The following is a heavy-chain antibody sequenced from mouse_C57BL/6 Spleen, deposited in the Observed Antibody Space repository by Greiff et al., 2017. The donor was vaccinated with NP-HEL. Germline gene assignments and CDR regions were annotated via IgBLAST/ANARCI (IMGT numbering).Heavy chain of an antibody. Sequence: EVQRVESGEGLVKPGGSLKLSCAASGFTFSSYAMSWVRQTPEKRLEWVAYISSGGDYIYYADTVKGRFTISRDNARNTLYLQISRLKSEDTAMYYCTRDGKAWFAYWGQGTLVTVSA. CDR1: GFTFSSYA. CDR3: TRDGKAWFAY. CDR2: ISSGGDYI. D-gene: IGHD2-3*01. J-gene: IGHJ3*01. V-gene: IGHV5-9-1*02.